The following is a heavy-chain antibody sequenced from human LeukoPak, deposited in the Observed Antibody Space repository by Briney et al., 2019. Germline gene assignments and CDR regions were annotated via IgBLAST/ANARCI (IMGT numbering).Heavy chain of an antibody. Sequence: GGSLRLSCIASGFTFSNYWMTWVRQAPGQGLEWVANINEDGTQQYYVDSVKGRFTMSRDNAKNFLFLQMNSLRADDTAVYYCARDATRGGDFDYWGQGTLVTVSS. CDR2: INEDGTQQ. J-gene: IGHJ4*02. CDR3: ARDATRGGDFDY. D-gene: IGHD3-16*01. V-gene: IGHV3-7*01. CDR1: GFTFSNYW.